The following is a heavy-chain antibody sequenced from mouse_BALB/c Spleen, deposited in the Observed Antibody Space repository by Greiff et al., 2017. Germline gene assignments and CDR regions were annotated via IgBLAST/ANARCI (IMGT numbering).Heavy chain of an antibody. CDR3: ARNLDYRNAMDY. Sequence: EVKLVESGGGLVQPGGSRKLSCAASGFTFSSFGMHWVRQAPEKGLEWVAYISSGSSTIYYADTVKGRFTISRDNPKNTLFLQMTSLRSEDTAMYYCARNLDYRNAMDYWGQGTSVTVSS. V-gene: IGHV5-17*02. CDR2: ISSGSSTI. J-gene: IGHJ4*01. D-gene: IGHD2-14*01. CDR1: GFTFSSFG.